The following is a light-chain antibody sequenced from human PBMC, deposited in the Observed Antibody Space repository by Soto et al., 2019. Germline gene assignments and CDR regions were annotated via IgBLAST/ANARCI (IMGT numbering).Light chain of an antibody. V-gene: IGLV2-14*02. CDR1: SSDVGGYKL. CDR3: AAWDDSLSGYV. Sequence: QSALTQPASVSGSPGQSITISCSGSSSDVGGYKLVSWYQQYTDKVPKLMIFGDTKRPSGVSDRFSGSKSGTSASLAISGLRSEDEADYYCAAWDDSLSGYVFGTGTQLTVL. CDR2: GDT. J-gene: IGLJ1*01.